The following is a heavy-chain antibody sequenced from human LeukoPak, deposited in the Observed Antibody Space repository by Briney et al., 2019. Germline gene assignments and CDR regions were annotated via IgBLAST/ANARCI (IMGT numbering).Heavy chain of an antibody. Sequence: GASVKVSCKASGYTFTSYGISWVRQAPGQGLGWMGWISAYNGNTAYAQKLQGRLTMTTDTSTSTAYMELRSLRSDDTAVYYCAIHLGDYYDILTGYSPWSYGMDVWGQGTTVTVSS. J-gene: IGHJ6*02. CDR1: GYTFTSYG. CDR3: AIHLGDYYDILTGYSPWSYGMDV. V-gene: IGHV1-18*01. CDR2: ISAYNGNT. D-gene: IGHD3-9*01.